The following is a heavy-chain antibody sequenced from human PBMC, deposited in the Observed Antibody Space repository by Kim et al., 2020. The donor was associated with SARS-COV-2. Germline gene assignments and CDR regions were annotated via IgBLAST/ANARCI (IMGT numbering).Heavy chain of an antibody. CDR3: AREGQEPAASGLWEPSDAFDI. J-gene: IGHJ3*02. CDR2: IYSGGST. V-gene: IGHV3-53*01. Sequence: GGSLRLSCAASGFTVSSNYMSWVRQAPGKGLEWVSVIYSGGSTYYADSVKGRFTISRDNSKNTLYLQMNSLRAEDTAVYYCAREGQEPAASGLWEPSDAFDIWGQGTMVTVSS. CDR1: GFTVSSNY. D-gene: IGHD2-2*01.